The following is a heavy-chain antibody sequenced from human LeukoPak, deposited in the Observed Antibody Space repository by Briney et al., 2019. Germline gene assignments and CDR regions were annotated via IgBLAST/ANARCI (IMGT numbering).Heavy chain of an antibody. V-gene: IGHV3-74*03. CDR3: GNLNTPMGY. J-gene: IGHJ4*02. D-gene: IGHD5-18*01. Sequence: GGSLRLSCAASGFTFSRYWMHWVRQAPGKGLMWVSRISPDGSTTLYADSVKGRFTISRDNAKNTLYLQMNSLRAEDTAVYYCGNLNTPMGYWGQGALVTVSS. CDR1: GFTFSRYW. CDR2: ISPDGSTT.